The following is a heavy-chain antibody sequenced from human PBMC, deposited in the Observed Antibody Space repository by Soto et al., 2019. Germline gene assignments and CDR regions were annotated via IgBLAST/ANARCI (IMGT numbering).Heavy chain of an antibody. Sequence: ETLSLTCTVSGGSISSYYWSWIRQPPGKGLEWIGYIYYSGSTNYSPSLKSRVTISVNTSKNQFSLKLSSVTAADTAVYYCATALSSSSSYYYYGTDVWGQGTTVTVSS. D-gene: IGHD6-6*01. CDR1: GGSISSYY. CDR2: IYYSGST. V-gene: IGHV4-59*01. J-gene: IGHJ6*02. CDR3: ATALSSSSSYYYYGTDV.